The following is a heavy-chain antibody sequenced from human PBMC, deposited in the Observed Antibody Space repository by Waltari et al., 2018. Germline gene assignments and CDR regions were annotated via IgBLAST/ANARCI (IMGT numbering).Heavy chain of an antibody. CDR2: IYYSGST. V-gene: IGHV4-59*08. CDR3: AILYYGSGRDPFDY. Sequence: QVQLQESGPGLVKPSETLSLTCTVSGGSISSYYWSWIRQPPGKGLEWIGYIYYSGSTYYNPSLKSRVTISVDTSKNQFSLKLSSVTAADTAVYYCAILYYGSGRDPFDYWGQGTLVTVSS. D-gene: IGHD3-10*01. J-gene: IGHJ4*02. CDR1: GGSISSYY.